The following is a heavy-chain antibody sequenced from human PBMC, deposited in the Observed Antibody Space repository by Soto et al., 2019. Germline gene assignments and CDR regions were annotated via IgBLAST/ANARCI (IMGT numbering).Heavy chain of an antibody. J-gene: IGHJ4*02. CDR3: AKAGEPITIFGVVNGAYY. Sequence: EVQLLESGGGLVQPGGSLRLSCAASGFTFSSYAMSWVRQAPGKGLEWVSAISGSGGSTYYAHSVKGRFTISRDNTKNTLYVQMNSLRAEDTAVYYFAKAGEPITIFGVVNGAYYWGQGTLVTVSS. V-gene: IGHV3-23*01. CDR2: ISGSGGST. D-gene: IGHD3-3*01. CDR1: GFTFSSYA.